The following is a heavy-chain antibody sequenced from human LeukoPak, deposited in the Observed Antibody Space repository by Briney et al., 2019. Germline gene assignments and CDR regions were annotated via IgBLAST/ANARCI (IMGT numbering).Heavy chain of an antibody. V-gene: IGHV3-23*01. Sequence: GASLRLSCAASGFIFSNYAMIWVRQAPGKGLEWVSAIGGSSGITFYEDSVRGQFTISRDNPKNTLYLQMNSLRAEDTALYYCAKTSLGQPPYYYSMDVWGQGTTVTV. D-gene: IGHD7-27*01. CDR2: IGGSSGIT. CDR1: GFIFSNYA. J-gene: IGHJ6*02. CDR3: AKTSLGQPPYYYSMDV.